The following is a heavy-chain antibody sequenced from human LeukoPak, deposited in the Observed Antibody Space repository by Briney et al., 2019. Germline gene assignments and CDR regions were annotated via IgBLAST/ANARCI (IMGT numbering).Heavy chain of an antibody. J-gene: IGHJ4*02. CDR1: GLTFSGHE. D-gene: IGHD4-17*01. V-gene: IGHV3-48*03. CDR2: ISTTGSTI. CDR3: ARADPYGDSTPDY. Sequence: PGGSLRLSCAASGLTFSGHEMNWVRQTPGKGLEWLSYISTTGSTIYYADSVKGRFTISRDNAKNSLYLQMNSLRAEDTAIYYCARADPYGDSTPDYWGQGTPVTVSS.